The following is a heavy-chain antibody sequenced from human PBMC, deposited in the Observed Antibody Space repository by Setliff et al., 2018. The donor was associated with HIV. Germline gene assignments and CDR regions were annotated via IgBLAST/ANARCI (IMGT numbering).Heavy chain of an antibody. Sequence: SETLSLSCTVSGGSISSHYWSWIRQPPLKGLEWIGYIHYSGSTNYNPSLKSRVTISVDTSKNQFSLRLSSVTAADTAVYYCARGRGVIKEKPFDEWGQGTLVTVSS. CDR3: ARGRGVIKEKPFDE. J-gene: IGHJ4*02. CDR2: IHYSGST. V-gene: IGHV4-59*11. D-gene: IGHD3-10*01. CDR1: GGSISSHY.